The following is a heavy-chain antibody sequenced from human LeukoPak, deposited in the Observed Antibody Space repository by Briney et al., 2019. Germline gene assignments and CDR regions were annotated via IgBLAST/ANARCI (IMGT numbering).Heavy chain of an antibody. Sequence: GGSLRLSCAASGFTFSDYWMTWGRHARGKGRAWVANIKRDGSEREYVDSVKGRFTISRDAAKNSLYLQMNSLRAEDTAVYYCARGITRANWGQGTLVSVS. J-gene: IGHJ4*02. V-gene: IGHV3-7*04. CDR2: IKRDGSER. CDR3: ARGITRAN. D-gene: IGHD3-10*01. CDR1: GFTFSDYW.